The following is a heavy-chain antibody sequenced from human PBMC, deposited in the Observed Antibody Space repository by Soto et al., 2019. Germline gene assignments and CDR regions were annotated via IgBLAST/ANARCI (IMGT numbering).Heavy chain of an antibody. CDR3: ARPGSGYDILTGRYFYYYHAMAV. Sequence: SQRLSCGATGFVFNTYAMHWFRQTPGQGLEWVSVISYDGSSTYYADSVKGRFTISRDNSKNTLFLQMNSLETEDTAVYYCARPGSGYDILTGRYFYYYHAMAVWGQGTTVTVSS. CDR1: GFVFNTYA. V-gene: IGHV3-30-3*01. J-gene: IGHJ6*02. CDR2: ISYDGSST. D-gene: IGHD3-9*01.